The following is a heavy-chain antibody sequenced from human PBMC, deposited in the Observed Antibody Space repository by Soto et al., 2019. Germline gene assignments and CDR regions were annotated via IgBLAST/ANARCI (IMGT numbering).Heavy chain of an antibody. CDR1: GFTFSSYS. V-gene: IGHV3-23*01. CDR3: AKDGRFLQWVNYYYGMDV. J-gene: IGHJ6*02. CDR2: ISGSGVST. Sequence: GGSLRLSCAASGFTFSSYSISWVRHAPWKGLEWVSAISGSGVSTYYADSVKGRFTISRDNSKNTLYLQMNSLRAEETDVYYCAKDGRFLQWVNYYYGMDVWGQRTTVTVFS. D-gene: IGHD3-3*01.